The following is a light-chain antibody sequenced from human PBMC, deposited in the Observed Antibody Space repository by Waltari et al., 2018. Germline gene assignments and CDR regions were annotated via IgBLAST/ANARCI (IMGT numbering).Light chain of an antibody. V-gene: IGLV2-14*01. CDR3: SSYTSIIPPFL. CDR1: RSRLGGYSF. J-gene: IGLJ1*01. CDR2: DVS. Sequence: QSALTQPASVSGSPGQSITIPCTRSRSRLGGYSFVPWYQQHPGKAPKLMVYDVSHRPSGVSKRFSGSKSGNTASLTISGLQPEDEADYYCSSYTSIIPPFLFGTGTKVTVL.